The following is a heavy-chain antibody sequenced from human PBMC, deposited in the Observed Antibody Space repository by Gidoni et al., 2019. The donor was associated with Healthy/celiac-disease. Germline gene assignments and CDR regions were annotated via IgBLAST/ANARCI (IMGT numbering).Heavy chain of an antibody. CDR2: IYYSGST. Sequence: QLQLQESGPGLVKPSETLSLTCTVSGGSISSSSYYWGWIRQPPGKGLEWIGSIYYSGSTYYNPSLKSRVTISVDTSKNQFSLKLSSVTAADTAVYYCARVESANKKGYYYGMDVWGQGTTVTVSS. CDR1: GGSISSSSYY. J-gene: IGHJ6*02. CDR3: ARVESANKKGYYYGMDV. V-gene: IGHV4-39*07.